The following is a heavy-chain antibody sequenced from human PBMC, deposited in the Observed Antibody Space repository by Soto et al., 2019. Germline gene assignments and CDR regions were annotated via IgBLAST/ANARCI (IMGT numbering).Heavy chain of an antibody. CDR3: ARGFIPENY. J-gene: IGHJ4*02. V-gene: IGHV1-18*01. Sequence: RSVRQAPGQGLEWMGWINTFNGNTKYKQKFQGRVTFSIDTSTRTVFLELTSLKFDDAAVYYCARGFIPENYWGQGTRVTVSS. D-gene: IGHD2-2*01. CDR2: INTFNGNT.